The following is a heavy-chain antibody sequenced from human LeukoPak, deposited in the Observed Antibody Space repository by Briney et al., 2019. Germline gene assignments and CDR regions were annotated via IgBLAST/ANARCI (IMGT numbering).Heavy chain of an antibody. CDR2: INHSGST. CDR3: AGGRIQVWVYYFDY. V-gene: IGHV4-34*01. J-gene: IGHJ4*02. Sequence: SSETLSLTCAVYGGSFSGYYWSWIRQPPGKGLEWIGEINHSGSTNYNPSLKSRVTISVDTSKNQFSLKLSSVTAADTAVYYCAGGRIQVWVYYFDYWGQGTLVTVSS. D-gene: IGHD5-18*01. CDR1: GGSFSGYY.